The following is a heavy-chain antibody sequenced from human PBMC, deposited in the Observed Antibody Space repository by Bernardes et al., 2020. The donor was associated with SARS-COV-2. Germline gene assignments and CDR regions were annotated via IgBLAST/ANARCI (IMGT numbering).Heavy chain of an antibody. CDR3: ATVVGYSYGGGWFDP. CDR1: GYTFTSYG. V-gene: IGHV1-18*01. D-gene: IGHD5-18*01. CDR2: ISAYNGDT. J-gene: IGHJ5*02. Sequence: KISCKASGYTFTSYGMSWVRQAPGQGLEWMGWISAYNGDTDYAQKLQGRVTMTTDTSTSTAYMELRSLRSDDTAVYYCATVVGYSYGGGWFDPWGQGTLVTVSS.